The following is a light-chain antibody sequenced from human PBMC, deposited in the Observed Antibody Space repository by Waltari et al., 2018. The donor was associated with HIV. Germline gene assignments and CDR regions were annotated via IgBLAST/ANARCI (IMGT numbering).Light chain of an antibody. V-gene: IGLV4-69*01. J-gene: IGLJ2*01. Sequence: QLVLTQSPSASASLGASVTLTFTLSSGHSRYTFAWHQQQPKKGPWYLMKLNSDGSHFKGDGIPDRFSGSSSGAERYLTISSLQSEDEADYYCQTWGTGIVVFGGGTKLTVL. CDR3: QTWGTGIVV. CDR1: SGHSRYT. CDR2: LNSDGSH.